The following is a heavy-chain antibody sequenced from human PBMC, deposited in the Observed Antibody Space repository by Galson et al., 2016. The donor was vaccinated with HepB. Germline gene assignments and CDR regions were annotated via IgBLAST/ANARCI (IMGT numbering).Heavy chain of an antibody. V-gene: IGHV1-18*01. D-gene: IGHD3-10*01. CDR2: ISGYNGNT. CDR3: ARDSAARCGEDEFSYYGMDV. CDR1: GYTFKTYG. Sequence: SVKVSCKASGYTFKTYGISWVRQAPGQGLEWMGWISGYNGNTNYAQKLQGRVTLTTDTSTSTAYMELRSLTSDDAALYYCARDSAARCGEDEFSYYGMDVWGQGTTVTVSS. J-gene: IGHJ6*02.